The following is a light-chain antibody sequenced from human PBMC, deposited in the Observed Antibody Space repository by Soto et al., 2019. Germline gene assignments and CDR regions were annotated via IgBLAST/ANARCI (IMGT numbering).Light chain of an antibody. CDR1: QGMYNY. V-gene: IGKV3-11*01. J-gene: IGKJ5*01. CDR2: GVY. Sequence: LTQSPSSLSASVGDRVTITCRASQGMYNYLAWYQHKSGQAPRLLIYGVYTRASGIPDRFSGSGSGTDFTLTISSLEPEDFAVYYCQQRSNWPPTFGQGTRLEIK. CDR3: QQRSNWPPT.